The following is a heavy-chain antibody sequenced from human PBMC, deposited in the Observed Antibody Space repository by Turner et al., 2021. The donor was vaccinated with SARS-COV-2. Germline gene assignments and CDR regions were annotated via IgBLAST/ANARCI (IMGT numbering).Heavy chain of an antibody. CDR2: IIIFLGIA. CDR1: GGTFSTYA. Sequence: QVQLVQSGAVVRKPGSSVRVSCKPSGGTFSTYAIGWVRQAPGQGLEWMGGIIIFLGIANYAQNFKGRVTITADKSTSTAYMELSSLRSEDTALYYCATLGGVAAQNFDYWGQGTLVTVSS. CDR3: ATLGGVAAQNFDY. J-gene: IGHJ4*02. V-gene: IGHV1-69*10. D-gene: IGHD6-25*01.